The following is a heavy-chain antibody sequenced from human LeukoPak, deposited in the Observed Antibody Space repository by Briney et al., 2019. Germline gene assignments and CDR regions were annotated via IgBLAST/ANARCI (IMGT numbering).Heavy chain of an antibody. CDR1: GFTFSSYS. J-gene: IGHJ5*02. V-gene: IGHV3-21*01. CDR2: ISSSSSYI. D-gene: IGHD3-10*01. Sequence: GGSLRLSCAASGFTFSSYSMNWVRQAPGKGLEWVSSISSSSSYIYYADSVKGRFTISRDNAKNTLYLQMNSLRAEDTAVYYCARESRPWCGEENWFDPWGQGTLVTVSS. CDR3: ARESRPWCGEENWFDP.